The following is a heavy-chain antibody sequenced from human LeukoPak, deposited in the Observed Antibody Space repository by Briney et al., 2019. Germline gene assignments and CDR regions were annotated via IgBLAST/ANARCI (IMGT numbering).Heavy chain of an antibody. V-gene: IGHV1-46*01. J-gene: IGHJ5*02. CDR2: INPSGGTT. CDR1: GYTFTSYY. D-gene: IGHD3-22*01. CDR3: ARGSFHYYDSSGPPRT. Sequence: ASVKVSCKASGYTFTSYYMHWVRQAPGQGLEYMGVINPSGGTTRYAQKFQGRVTMTRDTSTSTVYMELSSLRSEDTAVYYCARGSFHYYDSSGPPRTWGQGTLVTVSS.